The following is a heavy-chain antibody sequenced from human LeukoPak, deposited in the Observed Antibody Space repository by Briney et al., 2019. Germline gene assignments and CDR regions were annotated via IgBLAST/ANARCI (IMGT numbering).Heavy chain of an antibody. D-gene: IGHD5-18*01. CDR2: INPSGGST. CDR1: GYTFTSYY. J-gene: IGHJ4*02. CDR3: ASREDSYGYFDY. Sequence: ASVKVSCKASGYTFTSYYMHWVRQAPGQGLEWMGIINPSGGSTSYAQKFQGRVTMTRNTSTSTVYMELSSLRSEDTAVYYCASREDSYGYFDYWGQGTLVTVSS. V-gene: IGHV1-46*03.